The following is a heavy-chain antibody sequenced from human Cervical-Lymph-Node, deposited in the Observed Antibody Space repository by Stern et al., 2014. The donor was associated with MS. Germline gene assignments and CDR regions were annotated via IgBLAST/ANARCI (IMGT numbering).Heavy chain of an antibody. CDR1: GYTFTTYY. J-gene: IGHJ4*02. Sequence: QVQLVQSGAEIRKPGASVKISCEASGYTFTTYYIHWVRQAPGHGLEWVALFKPSGGKSTYAQRFQGRVTVTGDTSTSTVSLELTGLTSEDTAVYYCARVLSLATSDSWGQGTLVIVSS. V-gene: IGHV1-46*01. CDR2: FKPSGGKS. D-gene: IGHD1-1*01. CDR3: ARVLSLATSDS.